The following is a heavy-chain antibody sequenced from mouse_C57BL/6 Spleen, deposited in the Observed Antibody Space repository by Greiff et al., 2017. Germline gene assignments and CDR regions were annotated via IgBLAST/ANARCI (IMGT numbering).Heavy chain of an antibody. CDR1: GYTFTDYN. Sequence: EVQLQESGPELVKPGASVKISCKASGYTFTDYNMDWVKQSHGKSLEWIVDINPNNGGTNYNQKFKGKATLTVDKSSSTAYMELRSLTSEDTAVYYCARSSGNNGVWFAYWGQGTLVTVSA. CDR2: INPNNGGT. CDR3: ARSSGNNGVWFAY. D-gene: IGHD2-1*01. J-gene: IGHJ3*01. V-gene: IGHV1-18*01.